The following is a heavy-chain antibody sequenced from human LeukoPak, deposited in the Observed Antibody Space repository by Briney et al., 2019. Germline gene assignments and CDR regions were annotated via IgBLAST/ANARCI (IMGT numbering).Heavy chain of an antibody. V-gene: IGHV3-21*01. CDR2: ISSSSSYI. J-gene: IGHJ4*02. CDR3: ARDPVEWELLLDY. Sequence: GGSLRLSCAASGFTFSSYSMNWVRQAPGKGLEWVSSISSSSSYIYYADSVKGRFSISRDNARNSVYLQMASLRVEDTAVYYCARDPVEWELLLDYWGQGTLVTVSS. CDR1: GFTFSSYS. D-gene: IGHD1-26*01.